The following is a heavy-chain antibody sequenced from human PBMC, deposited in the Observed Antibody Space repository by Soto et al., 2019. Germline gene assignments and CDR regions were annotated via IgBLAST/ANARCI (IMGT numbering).Heavy chain of an antibody. Sequence: QLQLQESGPGLVKPSETLSLSCTVSGGSVTSSSFYWAWLRQSPGEGLVLIGSISYSGTTYYTPSLKSRLTISIDTSKNQFSLELISVTAADTAVYYCAVVDSTGNWFDPWGQGALVTVSS. J-gene: IGHJ5*02. D-gene: IGHD2-8*02. CDR3: AVVDSTGNWFDP. V-gene: IGHV4-39*01. CDR1: GGSVTSSSFY. CDR2: ISYSGTT.